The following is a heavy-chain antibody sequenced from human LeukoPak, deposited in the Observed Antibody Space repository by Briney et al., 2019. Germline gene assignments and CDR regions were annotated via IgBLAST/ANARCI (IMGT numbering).Heavy chain of an antibody. V-gene: IGHV3-33*01. CDR1: GFTFSTYG. Sequence: GSLRLSCAASGFTFSTYGTHWVRQAPGKGLEWVAVIRSDGSSEYYADSVKGRFIISRDNSKNTLYLQMNSLRAEDTAVYYCARYCSGGTCYVGLIWGQGTLVTVSS. CDR2: IRSDGSSE. D-gene: IGHD2-15*01. J-gene: IGHJ4*02. CDR3: ARYCSGGTCYVGLI.